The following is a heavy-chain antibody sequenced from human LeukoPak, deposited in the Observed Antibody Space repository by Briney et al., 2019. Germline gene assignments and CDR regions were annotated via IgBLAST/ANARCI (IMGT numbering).Heavy chain of an antibody. CDR1: GFTFSSYA. V-gene: IGHV3-30-3*01. Sequence: GSLRLSCAASGFTFSSYAMHWVRQAPGKGLEWVAVTSFDGSNKYYADSVKGRFTISRDNAKNTLYLQMNSLRAEDTAIYYCVRGYSSDSGLRWGQGTLVTVSS. D-gene: IGHD6-19*01. J-gene: IGHJ4*02. CDR2: TSFDGSNK. CDR3: VRGYSSDSGLR.